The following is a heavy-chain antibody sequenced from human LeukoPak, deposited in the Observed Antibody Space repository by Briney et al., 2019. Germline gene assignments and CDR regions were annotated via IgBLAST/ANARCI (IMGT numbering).Heavy chain of an antibody. CDR3: ARDRYFLNVVSTTDGFDT. J-gene: IGHJ3*02. CDR1: GYTFTSYS. V-gene: IGHV1-18*01. Sequence: GASVKVSCKASGYTFTSYSISWVRQAPGQGLEWMGWISAHNGNTNYAQKFQGRVTMTTDTSTSTAYMDLTSLRSDDTAVYYCARDRYFLNVVSTTDGFDTWGQGTMVTVSS. D-gene: IGHD5/OR15-5a*01. CDR2: ISAHNGNT.